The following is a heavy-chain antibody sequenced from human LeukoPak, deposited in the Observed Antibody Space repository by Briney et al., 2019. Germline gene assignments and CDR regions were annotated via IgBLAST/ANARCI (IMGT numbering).Heavy chain of an antibody. Sequence: ASVKVSCKASGYTFTSYDINWVRQATRQGLEWMGWMNPNSGNTGYAQKFQGRVTMTRNTSISTAYMELSSLRSEDTAVYYCARDQYSSGWYYYYGMDVWGQGTTVTVSS. CDR2: MNPNSGNT. V-gene: IGHV1-8*01. D-gene: IGHD6-19*01. CDR3: ARDQYSSGWYYYYGMDV. J-gene: IGHJ6*02. CDR1: GYTFTSYD.